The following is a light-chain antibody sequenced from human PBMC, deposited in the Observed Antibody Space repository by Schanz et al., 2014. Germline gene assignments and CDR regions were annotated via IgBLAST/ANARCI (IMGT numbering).Light chain of an antibody. CDR2: DVS. Sequence: QSALTQPASVSGSPGQSITISCTGSSSDVGGYNFVSWYQHHPGQAPKLLIYDVSKRPSGVYTRFSGSKSGNTASLTISGLQAEDEADYYCCSYAGDNTLRFGGGPKLTVL. CDR3: CSYAGDNTLR. CDR1: SSDVGGYNF. J-gene: IGLJ2*01. V-gene: IGLV2-23*02.